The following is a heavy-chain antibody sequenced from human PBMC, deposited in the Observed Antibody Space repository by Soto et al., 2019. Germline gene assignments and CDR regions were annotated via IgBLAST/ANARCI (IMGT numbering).Heavy chain of an antibody. CDR3: AREGRQLVLDYFDF. V-gene: IGHV3-21*01. Sequence: GGSLRLSCEASGFTFSSYSMNWVRQAPGKGLEWVSSISGSSSHIYYVDSVKGRFTISRDNAKNSLYLQMDSLRAEDTAVYFCAREGRQLVLDYFDFWGQGTLVTV. CDR1: GFTFSSYS. D-gene: IGHD6-6*01. J-gene: IGHJ4*02. CDR2: ISGSSSHI.